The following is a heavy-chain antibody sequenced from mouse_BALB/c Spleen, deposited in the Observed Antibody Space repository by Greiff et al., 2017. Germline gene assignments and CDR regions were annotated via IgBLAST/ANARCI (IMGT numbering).Heavy chain of an antibody. CDR3: AREGENYYGYDVGYFDV. J-gene: IGHJ1*01. V-gene: IGHV5-15*02. D-gene: IGHD2-2*01. CDR1: GFTFSDYG. Sequence: EVMVVESGGGLVQPGGSRKLSCAASGFTFSDYGMAWVRQAPGKGPEWVAFISNLAYSIYYADTVTGRFTISRENAKNTLYLEMSSLRSEDTAMYYCAREGENYYGYDVGYFDVWGAGTTVTVSS. CDR2: ISNLAYSI.